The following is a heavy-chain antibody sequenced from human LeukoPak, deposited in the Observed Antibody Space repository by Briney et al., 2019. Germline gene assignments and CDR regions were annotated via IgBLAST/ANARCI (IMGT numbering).Heavy chain of an antibody. Sequence: GGSLRLSCAASGFTFSNYNMNWVRQPQGKGLQWVSYISSSSNIIYYADSVKGRFTISRDNAKNSLFLQMNSLRAEDTAVYYCARDFAREFTIDYWGQGTLVTVSS. V-gene: IGHV3-48*01. CDR1: GFTFSNYN. J-gene: IGHJ4*02. CDR3: ARDFAREFTIDY. D-gene: IGHD3-10*01. CDR2: ISSSSNII.